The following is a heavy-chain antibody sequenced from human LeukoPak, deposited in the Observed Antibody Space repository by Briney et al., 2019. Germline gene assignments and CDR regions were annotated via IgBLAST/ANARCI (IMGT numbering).Heavy chain of an antibody. CDR2: IYSGGST. V-gene: IGHV3-53*01. CDR3: ARDGDYYGSGQIH. D-gene: IGHD3-10*01. Sequence: GGSLRLSCAASGFTFSSSAMSWVRQAPGKGLEWVSVIYSGGSTYYADSVKGRFTISRDNSKNTLYLQMNSLRAEDTAVYYCARDGDYYGSGQIHWGQGTLVTVSS. CDR1: GFTFSSSA. J-gene: IGHJ4*02.